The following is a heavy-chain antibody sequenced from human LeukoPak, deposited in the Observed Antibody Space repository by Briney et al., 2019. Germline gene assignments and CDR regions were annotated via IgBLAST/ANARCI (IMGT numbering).Heavy chain of an antibody. J-gene: IGHJ4*02. V-gene: IGHV3-30*18. CDR1: GFTFSDYG. D-gene: IGHD1-7*01. Sequence: GGSLRLSCAASGFTFSDYGMHWVRQAPGKGLEWVAVISYDGSDKYYADSVKGRFTISRGNSKNTLYLQMNSLRTEDTALYYCAKIRVVFNWNYAYYFDSWGQGTLVTVSS. CDR3: AKIRVVFNWNYAYYFDS. CDR2: ISYDGSDK.